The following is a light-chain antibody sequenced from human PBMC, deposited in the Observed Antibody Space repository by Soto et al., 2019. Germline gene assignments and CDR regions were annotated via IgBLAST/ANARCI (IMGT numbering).Light chain of an antibody. CDR3: SSYTSSSLYV. V-gene: IGLV2-14*01. CDR1: SSDVGGSNY. J-gene: IGLJ1*01. Sequence: QSALTQPASVSGSPGQSITISCTGTSSDVGGSNYVSWYQQLPGKAPKLMIYDVSDRPSGVSNRFSGSKSGNTASLTISGLQAEDEADYYCSSYTSSSLYVFGTGTKLPV. CDR2: DVS.